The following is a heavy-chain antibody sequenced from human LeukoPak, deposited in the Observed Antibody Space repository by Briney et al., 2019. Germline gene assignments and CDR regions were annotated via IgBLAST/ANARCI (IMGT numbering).Heavy chain of an antibody. J-gene: IGHJ6*02. CDR3: ARVSRLGYCSSTSCYGSYYGMDV. D-gene: IGHD2-2*01. CDR2: IYYSGST. V-gene: IGHV4-59*01. CDR1: GGSLSSYY. Sequence: PSETLSLTCTVSGGSLSSYYWSWIRQPPGKGLEWIGYIYYSGSTNYNPSLKSRVTISVDTSKNQFSLKLSSVTAADTAVYYCARVSRLGYCSSTSCYGSYYGMDVWGQGTTVTVSS.